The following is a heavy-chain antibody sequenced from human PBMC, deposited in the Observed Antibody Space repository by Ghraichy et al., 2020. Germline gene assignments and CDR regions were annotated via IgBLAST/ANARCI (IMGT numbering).Heavy chain of an antibody. CDR1: GFSLSNATMG. CDR2: IFSNDET. J-gene: IGHJ4*02. Sequence: SGPTLVKPTETLTLTCTVSGFSLSNATMGVSWIRQPPGKALEWLAHIFSNDETSYSTSLKSRLTISKDTSKSQVVLTVTNMDPVDTATYYCARMPLLSPPDFWGQGTLVTVSS. CDR3: ARMPLLSPPDF. D-gene: IGHD2/OR15-2a*01. V-gene: IGHV2-26*01.